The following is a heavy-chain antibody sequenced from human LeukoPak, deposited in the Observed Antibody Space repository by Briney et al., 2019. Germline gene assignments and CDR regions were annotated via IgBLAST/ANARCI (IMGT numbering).Heavy chain of an antibody. CDR2: MNTYGSST. CDR3: AREHYDILSRRGMDV. Sequence: PGGSLRLSCAVSGFTLSAYWMHWVRQAPGKGLVWVSRMNTYGSSTLYADSVKGRFTISRDNAKNTLYLQMNSLRAEDTAVYYCAREHYDILSRRGMDVWGKGTTVTVSS. J-gene: IGHJ6*04. CDR1: GFTLSAYW. V-gene: IGHV3-74*03. D-gene: IGHD3-9*01.